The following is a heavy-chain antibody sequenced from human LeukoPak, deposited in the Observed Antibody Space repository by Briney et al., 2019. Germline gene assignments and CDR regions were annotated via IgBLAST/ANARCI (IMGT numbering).Heavy chain of an antibody. V-gene: IGHV3-74*01. CDR2: IKSDGSTT. D-gene: IGHD2-21*01. CDR3: ARELPFDL. CDR1: GFTFSSYW. Sequence: GGSLRLSCAASGFTFSSYWMHWVRQAPGKGLVWVSRIKSDGSTTNYADSVKGRFSISRDNAKNTLYLQMNSLRAEDTAVYYCARELPFDLWGRGTLVTVSS. J-gene: IGHJ2*01.